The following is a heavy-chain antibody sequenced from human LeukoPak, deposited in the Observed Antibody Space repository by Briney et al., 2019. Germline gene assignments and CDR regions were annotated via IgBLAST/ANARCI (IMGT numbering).Heavy chain of an antibody. Sequence: GGSLRLSCAASGFTFSSYAMNWVRQAPGKGLEWVTAISGSADTTYYADSVKGRFTLSRDNSKTTLYLQMNSLRAEDTALSFCAKDLFSGYSGTYYYFDYWGQGTLVTVSS. J-gene: IGHJ4*02. D-gene: IGHD1-26*01. CDR1: GFTFSSYA. V-gene: IGHV3-23*01. CDR3: AKDLFSGYSGTYYYFDY. CDR2: ISGSADTT.